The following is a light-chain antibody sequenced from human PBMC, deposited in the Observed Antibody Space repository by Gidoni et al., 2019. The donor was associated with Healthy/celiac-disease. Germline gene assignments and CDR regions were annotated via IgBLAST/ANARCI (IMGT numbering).Light chain of an antibody. J-gene: IGKJ3*01. Sequence: DIQMTQSPSSLSASVGDRVTITCRASQSISSYLNWYQQKPGKAPKLLIYAASSLQSGVPSRFSGSGSVTDFTLTISILQPEDFATYYCQQTLGTFGPGTKVDIK. V-gene: IGKV1-39*01. CDR1: QSISSY. CDR2: AAS. CDR3: QQTLGT.